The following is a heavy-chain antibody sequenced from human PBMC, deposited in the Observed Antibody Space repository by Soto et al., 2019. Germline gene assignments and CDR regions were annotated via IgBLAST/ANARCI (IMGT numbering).Heavy chain of an antibody. CDR2: INPNSGGT. CDR1: GYTFTGYY. J-gene: IGHJ4*02. V-gene: IGHV1-2*02. Sequence: SVKVSFKASGYTFTGYYMHWVRQAPGQGLEWMGWINPNSGGTNYAQKFQGRVTMTRDTSISTAYMELSRLRSDDMAVYYCARVWGIAVAGTGYWGQGTLVTVSS. CDR3: ARVWGIAVAGTGY. D-gene: IGHD6-19*01.